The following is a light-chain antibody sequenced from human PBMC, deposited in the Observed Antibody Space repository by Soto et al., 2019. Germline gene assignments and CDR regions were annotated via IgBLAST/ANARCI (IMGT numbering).Light chain of an antibody. J-gene: IGKJ5*01. CDR3: QQYNTYST. V-gene: IGKV1-33*01. Sequence: DIQMTQSPSSLSASVGDRVTITCRASQDITNYLNWYQQKAGKAPKLLIYDASNLETGVPSSFSGSGSGTHFTFTISSLQPDDFATYYCQQYNTYSTFGQGTRLEIK. CDR2: DAS. CDR1: QDITNY.